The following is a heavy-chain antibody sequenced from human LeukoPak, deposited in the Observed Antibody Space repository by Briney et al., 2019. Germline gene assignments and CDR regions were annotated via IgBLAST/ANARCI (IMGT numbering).Heavy chain of an antibody. Sequence: SETLSLTCTVSGGSISSYYWSWIRQPAGKGLEWIGRIYTSGSTNYNPSLKSRVTMSVDTSKNQFSLKLSSVTAADTAVYYCAKGAAGIVGATFVADWRGAFDIWGQGTMVTVSS. V-gene: IGHV4-4*07. D-gene: IGHD1-26*01. J-gene: IGHJ3*02. CDR2: IYTSGST. CDR1: GGSISSYY. CDR3: AKGAAGIVGATFVADWRGAFDI.